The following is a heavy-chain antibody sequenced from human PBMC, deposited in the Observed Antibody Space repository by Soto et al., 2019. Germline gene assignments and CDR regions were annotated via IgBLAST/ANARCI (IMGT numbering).Heavy chain of an antibody. CDR3: ARNGYSSSWYGLYYYYMDV. V-gene: IGHV3-7*01. CDR2: IKQDGSEK. CDR1: GFTFSSYL. Sequence: PGGSLRLSCAASGFTFSSYLMSWVRQAPGKGLEWVANIKQDGSEKYYVDSVKGRFTISRDNAKNSLYLQMNSLRAEDTAVYYCARNGYSSSWYGLYYYYMDVWGKGTTVTVSS. D-gene: IGHD6-13*01. J-gene: IGHJ6*03.